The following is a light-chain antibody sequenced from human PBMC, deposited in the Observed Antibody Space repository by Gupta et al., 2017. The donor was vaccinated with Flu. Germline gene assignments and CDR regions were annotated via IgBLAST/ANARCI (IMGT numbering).Light chain of an antibody. CDR1: SLRSYY. V-gene: IGLV3-19*01. Sequence: SSELTQDPAVSVALGHTVRITCQGDSLRSYYASWYQQKPGQAPVLVIYGKNNRPSGIPDRFSGSSSGNTASLTITGAQAEDEADYYCNSRDSSGNHRNWVFGGGTKLTVL. CDR3: NSRDSSGNHRNWV. CDR2: GKN. J-gene: IGLJ3*02.